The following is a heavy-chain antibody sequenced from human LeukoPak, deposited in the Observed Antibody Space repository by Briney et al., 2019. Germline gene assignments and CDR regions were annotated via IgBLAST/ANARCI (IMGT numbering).Heavy chain of an antibody. Sequence: SETLSLTXAVSGYSISSGYYWGWIRQPPGKGLEWIGSIYHSGSTFYNPSLKSRVTISVDTSKNQFSLKLTSVTAADTAVYYCARLMSTIDYWGQGTLVTVSS. D-gene: IGHD5-24*01. CDR3: ARLMSTIDY. V-gene: IGHV4-38-2*01. CDR1: GYSISSGYY. CDR2: IYHSGST. J-gene: IGHJ4*02.